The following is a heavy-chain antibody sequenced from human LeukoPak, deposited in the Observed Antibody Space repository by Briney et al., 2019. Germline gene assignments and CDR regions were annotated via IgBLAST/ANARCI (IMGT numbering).Heavy chain of an antibody. J-gene: IGHJ2*01. CDR2: IYYSGST. D-gene: IGHD6-13*01. CDR1: GGSVSSGSYY. Sequence: SETLSLTCTVSGGSVSSGSYYWSWIRQPPGKGLEWIGYIYYSGSTYYNPSLKSRVTISVDTSKNQFSLKLSSVTAADTAVYYCAREIAAAGTRYFDLWGRGTLVTVSS. V-gene: IGHV4-31*03. CDR3: AREIAAAGTRYFDL.